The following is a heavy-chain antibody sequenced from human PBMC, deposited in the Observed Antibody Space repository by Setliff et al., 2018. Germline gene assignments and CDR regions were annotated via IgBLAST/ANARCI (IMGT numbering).Heavy chain of an antibody. J-gene: IGHJ4*02. CDR1: GYSISSSYY. CDR2: IYYSGST. V-gene: IGHV4-38-2*01. D-gene: IGHD5-18*01. CDR3: ARRVGSVGIQLPDY. Sequence: PSETLSLTCAVSGYSISSSYYWGWIRQPPGKGLEWIGSIYYSGSTYYNPSLKSRVTISVDTSKNQFSLKLSSVTAADTAVYYCARRVGSVGIQLPDYWGQGTLVTVSS.